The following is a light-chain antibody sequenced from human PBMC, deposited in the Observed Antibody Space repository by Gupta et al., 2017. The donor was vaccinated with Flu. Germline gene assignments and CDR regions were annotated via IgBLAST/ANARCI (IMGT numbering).Light chain of an antibody. CDR3: FSVDRNRNNRV. V-gene: IGLV3-10*01. CDR1: AFPKNY. Sequence: GKMARITGSGDAFPKNYAYWYHLTSGQAPRLLIYDDIKRPSGIPQRFSGSTSGALATLTISGAQVEDEGDYFCFSVDRNRNNRVFGGGTKVTVL. J-gene: IGLJ3*02. CDR2: DDI.